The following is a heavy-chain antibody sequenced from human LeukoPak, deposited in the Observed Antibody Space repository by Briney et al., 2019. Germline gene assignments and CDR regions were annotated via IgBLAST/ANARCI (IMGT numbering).Heavy chain of an antibody. CDR2: INPSGGST. Sequence: ASVKVSCKASGYTFTSYYMHWVRQAPGQGLEWMGIINPSGGSTSYAQKFQGRVTITADESTSTAYMELSSLRSEDTAVYYCARDVGPYYYDSSSYYFDYWGQGTLVTVSS. CDR1: GYTFTSYY. V-gene: IGHV1-46*01. CDR3: ARDVGPYYYDSSSYYFDY. J-gene: IGHJ4*02. D-gene: IGHD3-22*01.